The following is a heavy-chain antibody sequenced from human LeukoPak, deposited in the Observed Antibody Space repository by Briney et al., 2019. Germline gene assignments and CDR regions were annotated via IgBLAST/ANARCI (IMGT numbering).Heavy chain of an antibody. CDR1: GGSFSCYY. CDR3: ARGAATGYYFDY. CDR2: INHSGST. V-gene: IGHV4-34*01. Sequence: SETLSLTCAVYGGSFSCYYWSWIRQPPGKGLEWIGEINHSGSTNYNPSLKSRVTISVDTSKNQFSLKLSSVTAADTAVYYCARGAATGYYFDYWGQGTLVTVSS. J-gene: IGHJ4*02. D-gene: IGHD6-25*01.